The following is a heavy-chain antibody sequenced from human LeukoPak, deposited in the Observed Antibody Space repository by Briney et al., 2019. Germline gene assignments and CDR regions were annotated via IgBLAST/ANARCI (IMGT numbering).Heavy chain of an antibody. CDR2: IKQDGSEK. CDR1: VFTFRRYW. V-gene: IGHV3-7*01. D-gene: IGHD4-17*01. Sequence: GGSLRLSCAVSVFTFRRYWMSCLRDAPGGGVEGVANIKQDGSEKYYVDSVRGRFTISRDNAKSSLYLQMNSLRAEDTAVYYCARDPSTVTTGYYWGQGTLVTVFS. J-gene: IGHJ4*02. CDR3: ARDPSTVTTGYY.